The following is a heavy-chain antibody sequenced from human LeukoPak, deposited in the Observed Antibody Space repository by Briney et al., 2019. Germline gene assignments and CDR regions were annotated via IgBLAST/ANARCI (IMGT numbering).Heavy chain of an antibody. CDR1: GGSISSYY. J-gene: IGHJ4*02. CDR2: IYTSGST. CDR3: AREAPTTGTTPFDY. D-gene: IGHD1-1*01. V-gene: IGHV4-4*07. Sequence: SETLSLTCTVSGGSISSYYWSWIRQPAGKGLEWIGRIYTSGSTNYNPSLKSRVTMSVDTSKNQFSLKLSSVTAADTAVYYCAREAPTTGTTPFDYWGQGTLVTVSS.